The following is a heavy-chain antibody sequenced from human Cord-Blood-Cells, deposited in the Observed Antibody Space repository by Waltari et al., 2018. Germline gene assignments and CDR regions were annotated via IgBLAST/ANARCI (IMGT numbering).Heavy chain of an antibody. CDR3: ARVRIQLWLLDY. V-gene: IGHV4-34*01. J-gene: IGHJ4*02. D-gene: IGHD5-18*01. CDR1: GGSFSGYY. Sequence: QVQLQQWGAGLLKPSETLSLTCAVYGGSFSGYYWSWIRQPPGKGLEWIGEINHSGSTNYNPSLKSRVTISVDTSKNQFSLKLSSVTAADTAVYYCARVRIQLWLLDYWGQGTLVTVSS. CDR2: INHSGST.